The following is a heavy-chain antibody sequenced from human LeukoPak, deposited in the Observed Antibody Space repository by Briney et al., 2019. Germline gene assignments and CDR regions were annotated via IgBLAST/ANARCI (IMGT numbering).Heavy chain of an antibody. Sequence: PGGSLRLSCAASGFTFSSYGMHWVRQAPGKGLEWVAFIRYDGSNKYYADSVKGRFTISRDNSKNTLYLQMNSLRAEDTAVYYCAKEGSSSWYYMDVWGKGTTVTVSS. V-gene: IGHV3-30*02. CDR3: AKEGSSSWYYMDV. CDR1: GFTFSSYG. J-gene: IGHJ6*03. D-gene: IGHD6-13*01. CDR2: IRYDGSNK.